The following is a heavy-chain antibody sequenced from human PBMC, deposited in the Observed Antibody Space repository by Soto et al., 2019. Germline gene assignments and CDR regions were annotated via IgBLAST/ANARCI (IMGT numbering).Heavy chain of an antibody. V-gene: IGHV1-69*01. CDR1: GGTFSSYA. J-gene: IGHJ3*02. Sequence: QVQLVQYGAEVKKPGSSVKVSCKASGGTFSSYAISWVRQAPGQGLEWMGGIIPIFGTANYAQKFQGRVTITADESTSTGYMELSSLRSEDTAVYYCARAVVVVPAAIGAFDIWGQGTMVTVSS. CDR3: ARAVVVVPAAIGAFDI. D-gene: IGHD2-2*01. CDR2: IIPIFGTA.